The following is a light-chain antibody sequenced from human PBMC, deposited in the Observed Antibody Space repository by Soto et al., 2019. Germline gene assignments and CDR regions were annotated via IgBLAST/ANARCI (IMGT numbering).Light chain of an antibody. J-gene: IGKJ3*01. Sequence: DIPMTQSPSSLSASVGDRVTITCRASQSISNYLNWYQQQPGKDPKLLIYAASTLQSGVPSRFSGSGSRTDFTLTISSLQPEDFATYYCQQSYSTPFTFGPGTKAHIK. CDR3: QQSYSTPFT. CDR1: QSISNY. CDR2: AAS. V-gene: IGKV1-39*01.